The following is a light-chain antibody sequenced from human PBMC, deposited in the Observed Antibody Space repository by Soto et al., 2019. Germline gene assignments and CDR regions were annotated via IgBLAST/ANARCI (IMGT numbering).Light chain of an antibody. Sequence: AIRMTQSPSSFSASTGDRVTITRRASQGISSYLAWYQQKPGKAPKLLIYAASTLQSGVPSRFSGSGSGTDFTLTISCLQSEDFATYYCKQYYSYPRTLGPGTKVDIK. CDR2: AAS. CDR3: KQYYSYPRT. J-gene: IGKJ1*01. CDR1: QGISSY. V-gene: IGKV1-8*01.